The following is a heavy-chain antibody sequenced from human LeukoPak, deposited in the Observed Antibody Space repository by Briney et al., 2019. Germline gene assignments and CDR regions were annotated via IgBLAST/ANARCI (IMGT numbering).Heavy chain of an antibody. CDR2: ISSNGDST. J-gene: IGHJ6*02. CDR3: ARDSGITNYYYGMDV. D-gene: IGHD3-10*01. CDR1: GFPFSSYA. V-gene: IGHV3-64*01. Sequence: GGSLRLSCTASGFPFSSYAMHWVRQAPGKGLEYVSGISSNGDSTYYANSVKGRFTISRDNSKNTLYLQMGSLRAEDMAVFYCARDSGITNYYYGMDVWGQGTTVTVSS.